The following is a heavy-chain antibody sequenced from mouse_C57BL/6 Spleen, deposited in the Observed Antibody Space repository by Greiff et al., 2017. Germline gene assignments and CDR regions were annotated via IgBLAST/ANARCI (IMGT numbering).Heavy chain of an antibody. V-gene: IGHV1-72*01. D-gene: IGHD4-1*01. CDR3: ASLDWDWFAY. CDR1: GYTFTSYW. Sequence: QVQLQQSGAELVKPGASVKLSCKASGYTFTSYWMHWVKQRPGRGLEWIGRIDPNSGGTKYNEKFKSKATLTVDKPSSTAYMQLSSLTSEDSAVYYCASLDWDWFAYWGQGTLVTVSA. CDR2: IDPNSGGT. J-gene: IGHJ3*01.